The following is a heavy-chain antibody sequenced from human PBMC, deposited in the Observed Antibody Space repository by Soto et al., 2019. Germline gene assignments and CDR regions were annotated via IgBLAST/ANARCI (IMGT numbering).Heavy chain of an antibody. Sequence: QLQLQESGPGLVKPSETLSLTCTVSGGSISSSSYYWGWIRQPPGKGLEWIGSIYYSGSTYYNPSLKCRVTISVDTSKNQFSLELSSVTAADTAVYYCAINVGYSYGYEYYFDYWGQGTLVTVSS. CDR1: GGSISSSSYY. D-gene: IGHD5-18*01. CDR2: IYYSGST. CDR3: AINVGYSYGYEYYFDY. V-gene: IGHV4-39*01. J-gene: IGHJ4*02.